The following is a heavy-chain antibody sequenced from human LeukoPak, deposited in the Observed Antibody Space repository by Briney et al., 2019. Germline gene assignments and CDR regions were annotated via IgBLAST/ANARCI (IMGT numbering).Heavy chain of an antibody. CDR3: AKDVYYGSGSYYNSAYGMDV. CDR2: ISWDGGST. Sequence: GGSPRLSCAASGFTFDDYTMHWVRQAPGKGLEWVSLISWDGGSTYYADSVKGRFTISRDNSKNSLYLQMNSLRTEDTALYYCAKDVYYGSGSYYNSAYGMDVWGQGTTVTVSS. V-gene: IGHV3-43*01. D-gene: IGHD3-10*01. J-gene: IGHJ6*02. CDR1: GFTFDDYT.